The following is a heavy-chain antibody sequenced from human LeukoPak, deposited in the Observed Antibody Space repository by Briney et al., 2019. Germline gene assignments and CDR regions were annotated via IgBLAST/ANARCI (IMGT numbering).Heavy chain of an antibody. CDR1: GFTFSSYW. D-gene: IGHD3-3*01. J-gene: IGHJ5*02. Sequence: PGGSLRLSCAASGFTFSSYWMHWVRQAPGKGLVWVSRINSDGSSTSYADSVKGRFTISRDNAKNTLYLQMNSLRDEDTAVYYCAREGQYYDFWSGFNWFDPWGQGTLVTVSS. CDR2: INSDGSST. V-gene: IGHV3-74*01. CDR3: AREGQYYDFWSGFNWFDP.